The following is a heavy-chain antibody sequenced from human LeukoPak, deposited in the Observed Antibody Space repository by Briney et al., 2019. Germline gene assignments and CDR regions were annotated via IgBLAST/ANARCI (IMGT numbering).Heavy chain of an antibody. Sequence: SETLSLTCSVSGGSVSSGAYCWGWIRQPPVKGLEWIGTICYGGGTYYNPSLKSRVTISVGTSKNQFSLKLSSVTAADTAVYYCARVKGITVVRGVIIKTYYFDYWGQGTLVTVSS. CDR3: ARVKGITVVRGVIIKTYYFDY. CDR2: ICYGGGT. V-gene: IGHV4-39*07. D-gene: IGHD3-10*01. CDR1: GGSVSSGAYC. J-gene: IGHJ4*02.